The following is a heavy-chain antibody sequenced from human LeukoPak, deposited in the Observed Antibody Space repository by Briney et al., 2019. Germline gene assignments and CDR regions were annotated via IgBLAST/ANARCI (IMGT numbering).Heavy chain of an antibody. CDR3: AKDGKTRNWNYYQAKPVY. J-gene: IGHJ4*02. V-gene: IGHV3-23*01. CDR1: GFTFSSSA. D-gene: IGHD1-7*01. CDR2: ISGSGGST. Sequence: PGGSLRLSCAASGFTFSSSAMNWVRQAPGKGLEWVSAISGSGGSTHYADSVKGRFTISRDNSKNTLFLQMNSLRAEDTAVYYCAKDGKTRNWNYYQAKPVYWGQGTLVTVSS.